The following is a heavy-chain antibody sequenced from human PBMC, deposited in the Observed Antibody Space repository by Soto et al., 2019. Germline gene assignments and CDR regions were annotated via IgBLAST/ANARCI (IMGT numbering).Heavy chain of an antibody. CDR3: ASNHDAFDI. Sequence: SETLSLTGTVSGGSISSSSYYWGWIRQPPGKGLEWIGSIYYSASTYYNPSLKSRVTISVDTSKNQFSLKLSSVTAADTAVYYCASNHDAFDIWGQGTMVTVSS. V-gene: IGHV4-39*01. CDR1: GGSISSSSYY. CDR2: IYYSAST. J-gene: IGHJ3*02.